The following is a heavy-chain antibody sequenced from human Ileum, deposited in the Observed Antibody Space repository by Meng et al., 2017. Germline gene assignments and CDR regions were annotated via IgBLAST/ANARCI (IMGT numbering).Heavy chain of an antibody. J-gene: IGHJ5*02. D-gene: IGHD2-15*01. V-gene: IGHV1-69*10. CDR1: GGAFSSSA. Sequence: QVQLVPSGAEVKYPGSSVTVSCKASGGAFSSSAIGWLRQAPGRGLEWMGGIIPILNASTYAQNFKGRVTLSADMATTTVYMELSSLTSDDTAVYFCARDCSGGGCFDPWGQGTLVTVSS. CDR2: IIPILNAS. CDR3: ARDCSGGGCFDP.